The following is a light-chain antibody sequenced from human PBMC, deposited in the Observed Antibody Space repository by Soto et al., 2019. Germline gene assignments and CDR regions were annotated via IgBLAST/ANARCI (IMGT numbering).Light chain of an antibody. V-gene: IGKV1-39*01. Sequence: DIQMTQSPSSLSASAGDSLTITCLASQYISTYLNWYQQKPGKAPKLLIYVASNLQSGVPSRFSGSGSGTDFTLTISSLQPEDIATYYCQESYSTSFGQGTKVDIK. CDR1: QYISTY. CDR3: QESYSTS. CDR2: VAS. J-gene: IGKJ1*01.